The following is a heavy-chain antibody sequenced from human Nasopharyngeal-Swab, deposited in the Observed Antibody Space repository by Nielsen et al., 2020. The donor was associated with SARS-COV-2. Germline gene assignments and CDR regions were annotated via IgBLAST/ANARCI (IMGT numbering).Heavy chain of an antibody. J-gene: IGHJ3*01. Sequence: KVSCKGSGYSFTSYWISWVRQMPGKGLEWMGRIDPSDSYTNYSPSFQGHVTISADKSISTAYLQWSSLKASDIAMYYCAASRGPGSYYYGSGDQSMDVWGQGTMVTVSS. CDR1: GYSFTSYW. V-gene: IGHV5-10-1*01. CDR2: IDPSDSYT. D-gene: IGHD3-10*01. CDR3: AASRGPGSYYYGSGDQSMDV.